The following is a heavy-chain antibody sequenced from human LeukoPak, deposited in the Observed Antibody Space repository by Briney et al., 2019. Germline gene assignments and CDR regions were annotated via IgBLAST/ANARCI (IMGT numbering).Heavy chain of an antibody. CDR2: IYYSGST. J-gene: IGHJ3*02. CDR3: ARQGYSSGHGTFDI. V-gene: IGHV4-39*07. D-gene: IGHD6-19*01. Sequence: SETLSLTCTVSGGSISSSSYYWGWIRQPPGKGLEWIGSIYYSGSTYYYPSLKSRVTISVDTSKNQFSLKLSSVTAADTAVYYCARQGYSSGHGTFDIWGQGTMVTVSS. CDR1: GGSISSSSYY.